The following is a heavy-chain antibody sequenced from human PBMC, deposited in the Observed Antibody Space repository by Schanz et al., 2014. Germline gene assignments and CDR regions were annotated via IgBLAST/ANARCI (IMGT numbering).Heavy chain of an antibody. CDR1: GFSVSTNY. J-gene: IGHJ3*01. CDR2: LYINAGST. D-gene: IGHD2-21*01. V-gene: IGHV3-53*01. Sequence: EVQLVESGGGLVKPGESLRLSCAASGFSVSTNYMSWARQAPGKGLEWISSLYINAGSTRYADSVKGRFFISRDSSKNTLFLQMNSLRADDTAIYFCARDEGRDGYNLAFDVWGQGTLVTVSS. CDR3: ARDEGRDGYNLAFDV.